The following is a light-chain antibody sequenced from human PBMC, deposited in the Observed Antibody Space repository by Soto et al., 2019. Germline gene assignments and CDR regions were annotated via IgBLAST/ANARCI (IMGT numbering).Light chain of an antibody. CDR3: QQYNIYWT. CDR2: DAS. Sequence: DIQMTQSPSTLSASVGDRVTMTCRASQSISSWLAWYQQKPGKAPKLLIYDASVLESGVPSRFSGSGSGTEFTLTISSLQPDDFATYYCQQYNIYWTFGQGTKVDIK. V-gene: IGKV1-5*01. J-gene: IGKJ1*01. CDR1: QSISSW.